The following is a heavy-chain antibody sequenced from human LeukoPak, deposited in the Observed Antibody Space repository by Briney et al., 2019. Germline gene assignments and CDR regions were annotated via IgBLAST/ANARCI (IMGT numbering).Heavy chain of an antibody. J-gene: IGHJ4*02. Sequence: PGESLKISCKGSGYSFTSHWIGWVRQMPRKGLEWMGIIYPGDSDTRYSRSFQGQVTSSADKSISTAYLQWSSLKASDTAMYYCARQGRDEYESSGYYSYYFDYWGQGTLVTVSS. D-gene: IGHD3-22*01. CDR1: GYSFTSHW. CDR3: ARQGRDEYESSGYYSYYFDY. V-gene: IGHV5-51*01. CDR2: IYPGDSDT.